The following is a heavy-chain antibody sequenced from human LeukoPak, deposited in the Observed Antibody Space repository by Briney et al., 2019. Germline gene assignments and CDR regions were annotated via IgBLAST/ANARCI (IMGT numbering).Heavy chain of an antibody. Sequence: PSETLSLTCAVYGGSFSDYYWSWIRQPPGKGLEWIGEINPSGTTNYSPSLKSRVTISVDTSKNQFSLKLSSVAAADTAVYFCAGVGYKYVITAWWQPGLGAYATNNYYPRDVWAKGTPVTVSS. D-gene: IGHD1-14*01. V-gene: IGHV4-34*01. CDR3: AGVGYKYVITAWWQPGLGAYATNNYYPRDV. CDR1: GGSFSDYY. CDR2: INPSGTT. J-gene: IGHJ6*03.